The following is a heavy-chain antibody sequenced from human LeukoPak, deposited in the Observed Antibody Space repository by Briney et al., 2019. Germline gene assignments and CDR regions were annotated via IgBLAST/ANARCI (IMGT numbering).Heavy chain of an antibody. J-gene: IGHJ5*02. CDR1: GGSISSGDYY. Sequence: SETLSLTCTVSGGSISSGDYYWGWIRQPPGKGLEWIGSIYYSGSTYYNPSLKSRVTISVDTSKNQFSLKLSSVTAADTAVYYCARVPLYGDYGGFDPWGQGTLVTVSS. V-gene: IGHV4-39*07. CDR3: ARVPLYGDYGGFDP. CDR2: IYYSGST. D-gene: IGHD4-17*01.